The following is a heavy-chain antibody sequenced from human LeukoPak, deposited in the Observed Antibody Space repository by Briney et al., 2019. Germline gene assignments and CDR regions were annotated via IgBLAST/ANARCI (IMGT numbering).Heavy chain of an antibody. CDR3: ARDLGGSYYWFDY. D-gene: IGHD1-26*01. J-gene: IGHJ4*02. V-gene: IGHV3-7*01. CDR1: GFTFSSYW. Sequence: TGGSLRLSCAASGFTFSSYWMSWVRQAPGKGLEWVANIKQDGSEKYYVDSVKGRFTISRDNAKNSLYLQMNSLRAEDTAVYYCARDLGGSYYWFDYWGQGTLVTVSS. CDR2: IKQDGSEK.